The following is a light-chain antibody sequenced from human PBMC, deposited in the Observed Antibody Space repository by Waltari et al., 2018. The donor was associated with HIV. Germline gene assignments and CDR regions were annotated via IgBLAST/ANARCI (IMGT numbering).Light chain of an antibody. V-gene: IGKV1-39*01. J-gene: IGKJ4*01. CDR3: QQTYSLPLT. Sequence: DIQMTQSPSSLSASVGDSVTLPCRASQNITTYLSWYQQKPGKAPLLLLYAASTLQSGVASRFSGSGSGTDFTLTISSLQPGDFASYYCQQTYSLPLTFGGGTKVVIK. CDR2: AAS. CDR1: QNITTY.